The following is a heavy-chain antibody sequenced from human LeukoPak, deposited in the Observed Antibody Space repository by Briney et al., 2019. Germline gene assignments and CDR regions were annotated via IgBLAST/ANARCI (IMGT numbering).Heavy chain of an antibody. CDR2: INPSGGST. Sequence: ASVKVSGKASGYTFTSYYMHWVRQAPGQGLEWMGIINPSGGSTSYAQRFQGRVTMTRDTSTSTVYMELSSLRSEDTAVYYCARDGSAMVLYIWGQGTLVTVSS. V-gene: IGHV1-46*01. J-gene: IGHJ4*02. CDR3: ARDGSAMVLYI. CDR1: GYTFTSYY. D-gene: IGHD5-18*01.